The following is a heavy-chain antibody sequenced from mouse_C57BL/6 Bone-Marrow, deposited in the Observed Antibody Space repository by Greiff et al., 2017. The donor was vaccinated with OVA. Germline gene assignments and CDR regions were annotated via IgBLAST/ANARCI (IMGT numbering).Heavy chain of an antibody. J-gene: IGHJ2*01. Sequence: QVQLQQSGAELARPGASVKLSCKASGYTFTSYGISWVKQRTGQGLEWIGEIYPRSGNTYYNEKFKGKATLTADKSSSTAYMELRSLTSEDSAVYFCARGGWLLGYFDYWGQGTTLTVSS. CDR1: GYTFTSYG. CDR3: ARGGWLLGYFDY. D-gene: IGHD2-3*01. CDR2: IYPRSGNT. V-gene: IGHV1-81*01.